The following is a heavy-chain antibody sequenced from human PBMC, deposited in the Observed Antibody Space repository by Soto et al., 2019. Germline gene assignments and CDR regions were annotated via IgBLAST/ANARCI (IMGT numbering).Heavy chain of an antibody. CDR2: IIPIFGTT. CDR1: GGTFSSYA. CDR3: ARDDSSGYYPFYS. J-gene: IGHJ4*02. V-gene: IGHV1-69*01. D-gene: IGHD3-22*01. Sequence: QVQLVQSGAEVKKPGSSVKVSCKASGGTFSSYAISWVRQAPGQGLEWVGGIIPIFGTTNYAQQVQGRVTITADESTIPGYLDVSSPRSEDTAVYYCARDDSSGYYPFYSCGQGALVAVSA.